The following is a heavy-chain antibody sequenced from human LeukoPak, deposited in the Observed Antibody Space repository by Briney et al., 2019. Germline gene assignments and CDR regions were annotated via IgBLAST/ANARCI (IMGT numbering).Heavy chain of an antibody. D-gene: IGHD3-10*01. CDR2: ISYDGSNK. Sequence: GRSLRLSCAASGFTFSSYTMHWVRQAPGKGLEWVAVISYDGSNKYYADSVKGRFAISRDNSKNTLYLQMNSLRAEDTAVYYCARDSSPYYYGSGSHDYWGQGTLVTVSS. CDR3: ARDSSPYYYGSGSHDY. CDR1: GFTFSSYT. J-gene: IGHJ4*02. V-gene: IGHV3-30*09.